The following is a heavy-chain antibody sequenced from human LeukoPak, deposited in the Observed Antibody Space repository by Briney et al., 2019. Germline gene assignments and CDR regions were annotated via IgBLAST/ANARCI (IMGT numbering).Heavy chain of an antibody. CDR1: SGSISSYY. D-gene: IGHD3-22*01. V-gene: IGHV4-59*08. Sequence: PSETLSLTCSVSSGSISSYYWSWIRQPPGKGLEWIGYIYYSGTTNYNPSLKSRVTISEDTSKNQISLKLNFVTAADTAVYYCARVPSYYYDSSGHAFDIWGQGTMVTVSS. J-gene: IGHJ3*02. CDR2: IYYSGTT. CDR3: ARVPSYYYDSSGHAFDI.